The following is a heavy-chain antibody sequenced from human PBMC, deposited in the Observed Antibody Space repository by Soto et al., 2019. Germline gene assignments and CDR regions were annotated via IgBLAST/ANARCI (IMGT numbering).Heavy chain of an antibody. CDR1: GFTFSSYA. V-gene: IGHV3-30-3*01. Sequence: PGGSLRLSCAASGFTFSSYAMHWVRQAPGKGLEWVAVISYDGSNKYYADSVKGRFIISRDNSNNTLYLQMSGLRADDTAIYYCARGREGVYGDYFRSYFDYWGQGSLVTGYS. D-gene: IGHD4-17*01. CDR2: ISYDGSNK. CDR3: ARGREGVYGDYFRSYFDY. J-gene: IGHJ4*02.